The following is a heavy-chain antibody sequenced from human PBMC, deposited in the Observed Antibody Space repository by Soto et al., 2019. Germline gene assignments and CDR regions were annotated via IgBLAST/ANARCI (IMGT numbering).Heavy chain of an antibody. CDR2: GYQSGNT. CDR3: ARHAQQNEFDL. J-gene: IGHJ4*02. D-gene: IGHD6-13*01. CDR1: GVSISSSSHY. Sequence: SETLSLTCSVSGVSISSSSHYWAWIRQAPGQGLEWIGSGYQSGNTYYNPSLRNRVAVSVDTSTNQISLRVKSVTASDTGVYFCARHAQQNEFDLWGQGTSVTVSS. V-gene: IGHV4-39*01.